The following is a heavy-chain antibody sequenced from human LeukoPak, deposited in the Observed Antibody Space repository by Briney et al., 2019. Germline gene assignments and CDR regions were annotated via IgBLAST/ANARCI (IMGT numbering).Heavy chain of an antibody. CDR3: TKDPNGDYVGAFDP. Sequence: PGGSLRLSCAASGFSFSSFAMTWVRQAPGKGLEWASSITAGHYPTYNTDSVKGRFTISRDNSKNTLYLQMNSLRADDTAVYYCTKDPNGDYVGAFDPWGQGTLVTVSS. CDR1: GFSFSSFA. D-gene: IGHD4-17*01. CDR2: ITAGHYPT. J-gene: IGHJ5*02. V-gene: IGHV3-23*01.